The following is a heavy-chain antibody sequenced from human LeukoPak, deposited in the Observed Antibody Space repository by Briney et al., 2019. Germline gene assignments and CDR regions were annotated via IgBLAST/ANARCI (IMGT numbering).Heavy chain of an antibody. V-gene: IGHV1-18*01. J-gene: IGHJ6*02. CDR2: ISGYNGNT. Sequence: ASVKVSCKASGYTFISCGINWVRQAPGQGLEWMGWISGYNGNTNYAQNLQGRVTMTRDTSTSTAYMELRSLRSDDTAVYYCARELGGAGSYFFPYYGMDVWGQGTTVTVSS. CDR1: GYTFISCG. CDR3: ARELGGAGSYFFPYYGMDV. D-gene: IGHD3-10*01.